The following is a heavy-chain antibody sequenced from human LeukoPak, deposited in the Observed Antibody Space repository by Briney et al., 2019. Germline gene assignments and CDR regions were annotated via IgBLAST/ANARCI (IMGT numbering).Heavy chain of an antibody. Sequence: PSETLSLTCTVSGGSISSYYWSWIRQPPGKGLEWIGYIYYSGSTNYNPSLKSRVTISVDTPKNQFSLKLSSVTAADTAVYYCARVGRMRIIDYWGQGTLVTVSS. J-gene: IGHJ4*02. CDR2: IYYSGST. CDR3: ARVGRMRIIDY. CDR1: GGSISSYY. V-gene: IGHV4-59*01. D-gene: IGHD3-10*01.